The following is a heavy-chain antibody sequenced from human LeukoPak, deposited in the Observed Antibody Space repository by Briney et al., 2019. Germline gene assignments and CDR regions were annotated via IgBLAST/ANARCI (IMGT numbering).Heavy chain of an antibody. V-gene: IGHV1-2*02. CDR1: GYTFTGYY. D-gene: IGHD3-10*01. CDR2: INPNSGGT. Sequence: ASVKVSCKASGYTFTGYYMHWVRQAPGQGLEWMGWINPNSGGTNYAQKFQGRVTMTRDTSISTAYMELSRLRSDDTAVYYCARDLAGPLYYYGSGRVYGMDVWGQGTTVPVSS. CDR3: ARDLAGPLYYYGSGRVYGMDV. J-gene: IGHJ6*02.